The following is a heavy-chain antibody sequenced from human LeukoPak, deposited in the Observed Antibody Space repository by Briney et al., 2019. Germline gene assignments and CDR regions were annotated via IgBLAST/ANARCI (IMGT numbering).Heavy chain of an antibody. J-gene: IGHJ4*02. CDR1: GYTFTSYY. V-gene: IGHV1-46*01. CDR3: ARVFFVRFGELGGFDY. D-gene: IGHD3-10*01. CDR2: INPSGGST. Sequence: AAVKVSCKASGYTFTSYYMHWVRQAPVQGLEWMGIINPSGGSTSYAQKFQGRVTMTRDTSTSTVYMELSSLRSEDTAVYYCARVFFVRFGELGGFDYWGQGTPVTVSS.